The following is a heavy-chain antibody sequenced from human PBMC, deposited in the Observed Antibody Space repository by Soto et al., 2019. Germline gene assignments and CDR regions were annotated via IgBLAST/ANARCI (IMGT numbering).Heavy chain of an antibody. CDR2: IYHSGST. D-gene: IGHD6-13*01. V-gene: IGHV4-38-2*02. CDR3: ARDIKGIAAAGRGGWFDP. J-gene: IGHJ5*02. Sequence: SETLSLTCAVSGYSISSGYYGGWIRQPPGKGLEWIGSIYHSGSTYYNPSLKSRVTISVDTSKNQFSLKLSSVTAADTAVYYCARDIKGIAAAGRGGWFDPWGQGTLVTVSS. CDR1: GYSISSGYY.